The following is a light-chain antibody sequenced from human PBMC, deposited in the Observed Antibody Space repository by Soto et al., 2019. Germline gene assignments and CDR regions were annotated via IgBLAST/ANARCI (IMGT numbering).Light chain of an antibody. Sequence: EIVLTQSPVTLSLSPGERATLSCRASQTVRNNYLAWYQQKPGQAPRLLIYGASTRATSIPARFSGSGSGTDFTLTISSLQPEDFAVYYCQQDYNLPWTFGQGTKVDI. CDR3: QQDYNLPWT. CDR2: GAS. V-gene: IGKV3D-7*01. J-gene: IGKJ1*01. CDR1: QTVRNNY.